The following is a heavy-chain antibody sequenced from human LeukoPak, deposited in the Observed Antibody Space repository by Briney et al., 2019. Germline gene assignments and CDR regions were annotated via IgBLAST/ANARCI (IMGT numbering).Heavy chain of an antibody. CDR2: SYYSGLT. CDR1: GGSITSSSSY. J-gene: IGHJ4*02. D-gene: IGHD4-17*01. Sequence: PSETLCRTCTASGGSITSSSSYWGGVREPPGNGPEWIGSSYYSGLTYGDGSLKSRASISVDPAKTPFSLKVTSVPAADTAVYYCASGPFDDYGDYDRGDYFDHWGQGTLVTVSS. CDR3: ASGPFDDYGDYDRGDYFDH. V-gene: IGHV4-39*02.